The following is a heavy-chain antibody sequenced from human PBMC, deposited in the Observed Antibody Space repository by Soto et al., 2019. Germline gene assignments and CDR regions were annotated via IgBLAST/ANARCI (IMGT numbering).Heavy chain of an antibody. CDR1: GGSFSGYY. V-gene: IGHV4-34*01. CDR2: INHSGST. CDR3: ARDFGTSTVTFDY. Sequence: SETLSLTCAVYGGSFSGYYWSWIRQPPGKGLEWIGEINHSGSTNYNPSLKSRVTISVDTSKNQFSLKVSSVTAADTAVYYCARDFGTSTVTFDYWGQGTLVTVSS. D-gene: IGHD4-17*01. J-gene: IGHJ4*02.